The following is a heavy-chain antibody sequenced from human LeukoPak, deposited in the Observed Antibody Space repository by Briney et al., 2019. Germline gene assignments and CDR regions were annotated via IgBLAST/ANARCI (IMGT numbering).Heavy chain of an antibody. J-gene: IGHJ4*02. D-gene: IGHD1-26*01. CDR2: ISTYNGNT. CDR3: ARGFRVGLY. Sequence: AASVKVSCKASGYTFTSYGISWVRQAPGQGLEWMGWISTYNGNTNYAQKLQGRVTMTRNTSISTAYMELSSLRSEDTAVYYCARGFRVGLYWGQGTLVTVSS. CDR1: GYTFTSYG. V-gene: IGHV1-18*01.